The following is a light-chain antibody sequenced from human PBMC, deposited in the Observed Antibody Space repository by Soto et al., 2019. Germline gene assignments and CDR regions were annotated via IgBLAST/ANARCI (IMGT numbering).Light chain of an antibody. V-gene: IGKV1-5*03. J-gene: IGKJ1*01. CDR3: QHYNSYSEA. Sequence: DIQMPQSRSPPSGSGGVRVTITCRASQTISSWLAWYQQKPGKAPKLLIYKASTLKSGVPSRFSGSGSGTEFTLTISSLQPDDFATYYCQHYNSYSEAFGQG. CDR1: QTISSW. CDR2: KAS.